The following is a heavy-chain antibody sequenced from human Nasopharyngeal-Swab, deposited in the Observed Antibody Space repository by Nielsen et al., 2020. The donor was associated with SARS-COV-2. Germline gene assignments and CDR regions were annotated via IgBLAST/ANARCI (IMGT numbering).Heavy chain of an antibody. Sequence: GGSLRLSCAASGFTVSSNYMSWVRQAPGKGLEWVSVIYSSGSTYYADSVKGRFTISRDNSKNTLYLQMNSLRAEDTAVYYCARETPTVTGSGFDYWGQGTLVTVSS. CDR3: ARETPTVTGSGFDY. CDR1: GFTVSSNY. D-gene: IGHD4-17*01. J-gene: IGHJ4*02. CDR2: IYSSGST. V-gene: IGHV3-66*01.